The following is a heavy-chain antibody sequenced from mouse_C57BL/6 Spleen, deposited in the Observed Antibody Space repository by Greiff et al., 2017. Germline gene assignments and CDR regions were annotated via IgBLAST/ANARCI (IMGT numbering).Heavy chain of an antibody. V-gene: IGHV2-6*03. CDR1: GFSLTSYG. J-gene: IGHJ4*01. CDR2: IWSDGST. D-gene: IGHD2-13*01. Sequence: QVQLKQSGPGLVAPSQSLSITCTVSGFSLTSYGVHWVRQPPGKGLEWLVVIWSDGSTTYNSALKSRLSISKDNSKSQVFLKRNSLQTDDTAMYYCARGEDGYYAMDYWGQGTSVTVSS. CDR3: ARGEDGYYAMDY.